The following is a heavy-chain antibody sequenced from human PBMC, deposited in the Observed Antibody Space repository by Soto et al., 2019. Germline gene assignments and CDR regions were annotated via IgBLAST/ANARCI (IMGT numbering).Heavy chain of an antibody. CDR3: AREAEAVRGVIVPDYYYGMDV. D-gene: IGHD3-10*01. J-gene: IGHJ6*02. CDR2: IIPIFGTA. V-gene: IGHV1-69*13. CDR1: GGTFSSYA. Sequence: RASVKVSCKASGGTFSSYAISWVRQAPGQGLEWMGGIIPIFGTANYAQKFQGRVTITADESTSTAYVELSSLRSEGTAVYYCAREAEAVRGVIVPDYYYGMDVWGQGTTVTVSS.